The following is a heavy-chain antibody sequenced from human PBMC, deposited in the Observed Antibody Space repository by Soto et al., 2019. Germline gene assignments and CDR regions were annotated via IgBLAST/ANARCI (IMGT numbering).Heavy chain of an antibody. Sequence: KASETLSLTCTVSGGSISSYYWSWIRQPPGKGLEWIGYIYYSGSTNYNPSLKSRVTISVDTSKNQFSLELSSLRSEDTAVYYCAIDSSSWYGALNYFDYWGQGTPVTVSS. CDR1: GGSISSYY. J-gene: IGHJ4*02. V-gene: IGHV4-59*01. CDR3: AIDSSSWYGALNYFDY. D-gene: IGHD6-13*01. CDR2: IYYSGST.